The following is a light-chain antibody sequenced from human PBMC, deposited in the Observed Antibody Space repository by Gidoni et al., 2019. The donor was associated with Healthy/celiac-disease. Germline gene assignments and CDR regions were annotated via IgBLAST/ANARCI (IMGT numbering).Light chain of an antibody. CDR3: QQRSNWPRT. V-gene: IGKV3-11*01. J-gene: IGKJ1*01. Sequence: EIVFTQSPATLSLSPGERATLSCRASQSVSSYLAWYQQKPGQAPRLLIYDASNRATGIPARFIGSGSGTDFTLTISSLEPEDFAVYYCQQRSNWPRTFCQGTKVEIK. CDR1: QSVSSY. CDR2: DAS.